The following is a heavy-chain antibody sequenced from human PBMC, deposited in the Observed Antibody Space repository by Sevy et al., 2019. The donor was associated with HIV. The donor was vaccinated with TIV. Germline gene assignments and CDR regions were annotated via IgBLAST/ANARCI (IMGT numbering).Heavy chain of an antibody. Sequence: ASVKVSCKASGGTFSSYAISWVRQAPGQGLEWMGGIIPIFGTANYAQKFQGRVTITADESTSTAYMELSSLRSEDPAVYYCARSLRGYCSGGSCYYFDYWGQGTLVTVSS. CDR3: ARSLRGYCSGGSCYYFDY. D-gene: IGHD2-15*01. V-gene: IGHV1-69*13. CDR2: IIPIFGTA. J-gene: IGHJ4*02. CDR1: GGTFSSYA.